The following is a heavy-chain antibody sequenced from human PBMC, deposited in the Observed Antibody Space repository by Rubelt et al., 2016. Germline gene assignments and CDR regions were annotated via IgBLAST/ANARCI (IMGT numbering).Heavy chain of an antibody. CDR2: IYYSGST. D-gene: IGHD6-6*01. J-gene: IGHJ4*02. V-gene: IGHV4-39*07. Sequence: GKGLEWIGSIYYSGSTYYNPSLKSRVTISVDTSKNQFSLKLSSVTAADTAVYYCAREALYSSSVDYWGQGPLVTVSS. CDR3: AREALYSSSVDY.